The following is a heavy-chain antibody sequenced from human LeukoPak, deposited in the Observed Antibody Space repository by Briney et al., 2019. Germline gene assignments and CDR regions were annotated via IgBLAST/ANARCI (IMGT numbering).Heavy chain of an antibody. CDR2: ISAENGNT. D-gene: IGHD6-6*01. Sequence: GASVKVSCKASGYTFINYGISWVRQAPGQGLEWMGWISAENGNTGYVENLQGRVTMTRDTSISTAYMELSRLRSDDTAVYYCARRGLAARWFDPWGQGTLVTVSS. J-gene: IGHJ5*02. V-gene: IGHV1-18*01. CDR1: GYTFINYG. CDR3: ARRGLAARWFDP.